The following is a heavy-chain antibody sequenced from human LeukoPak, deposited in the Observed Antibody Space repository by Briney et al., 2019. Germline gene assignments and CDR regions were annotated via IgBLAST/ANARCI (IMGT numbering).Heavy chain of an antibody. J-gene: IGHJ6*03. CDR1: KNMFTGYF. D-gene: IGHD2-2*02. CDR2: INPNSGGA. V-gene: IGHV1-2*02. CDR3: AAQCNDDFCYKRDYMDV. Sequence: EASVKVSCKTSKNMFTGYFMHWVRQVPGQGLEWIGWINPNSGGALFARRFQGRVTMTRDTSIGATYMELSRLTSDDTALYYCAAQCNDDFCYKRDYMDVWSKGTMVIVSS.